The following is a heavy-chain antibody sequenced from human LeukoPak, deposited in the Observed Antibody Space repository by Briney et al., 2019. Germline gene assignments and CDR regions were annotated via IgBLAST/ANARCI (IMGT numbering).Heavy chain of an antibody. CDR2: IDPSDSYT. V-gene: IGHV5-10-1*01. D-gene: IGHD6-13*01. CDR1: GYSFTSYW. Sequence: GESLKISCKGSGYSFTSYWISWVRQMPGKGLEWMGRIDPSDSYTNYSPSFQGHVTISADKSISTAYLQWSSLKASDTAMYYCARHPIAATGRANYYYYGMDVWGQGTTVTVSS. CDR3: ARHPIAATGRANYYYYGMDV. J-gene: IGHJ6*02.